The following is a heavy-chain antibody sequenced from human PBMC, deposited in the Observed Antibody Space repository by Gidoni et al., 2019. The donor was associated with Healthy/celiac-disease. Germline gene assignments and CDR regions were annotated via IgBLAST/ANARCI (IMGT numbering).Heavy chain of an antibody. CDR1: GGSISSSSYY. Sequence: QLQLQESGPGLVKPSETLSLTCTVSGGSISSSSYYWGWIRQPPGKGLAWIGSIYYSGSTYYNPSLKSRVTISVDTSKNQFSLKLSSVTAADTAVYYCASLVVAGTIDYYYGMDVWGQGTTVTVSS. V-gene: IGHV4-39*01. CDR2: IYYSGST. CDR3: ASLVVAGTIDYYYGMDV. D-gene: IGHD6-19*01. J-gene: IGHJ6*02.